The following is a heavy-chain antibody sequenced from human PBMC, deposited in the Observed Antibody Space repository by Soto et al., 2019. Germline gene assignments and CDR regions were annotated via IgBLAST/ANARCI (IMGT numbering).Heavy chain of an antibody. CDR1: GYTFTGYY. Sequence: ASVKVSCKASGYTFTGYYMHWVRQAPGQGLEWMGWINPNSGGTNYAQKFQGWVTMTRDTSISTAYMELSRLRSDDTAVYYCARGPGYCSSTSCWYFDLWGRGTLVTVSS. V-gene: IGHV1-2*04. CDR2: INPNSGGT. J-gene: IGHJ2*01. CDR3: ARGPGYCSSTSCWYFDL. D-gene: IGHD2-2*01.